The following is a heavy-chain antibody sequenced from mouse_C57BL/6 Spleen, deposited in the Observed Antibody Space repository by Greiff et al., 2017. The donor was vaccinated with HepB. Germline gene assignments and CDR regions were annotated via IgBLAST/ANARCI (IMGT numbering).Heavy chain of an antibody. D-gene: IGHD2-5*01. J-gene: IGHJ3*01. V-gene: IGHV1-64*01. Sequence: QVQLQQPGAELVKPGASVKLSCKASGYTFTSYWMHWVKQRPGQGLEWIGMIHPNSGSTNYNEKFKSKATLTVDKTSSTAYMKLRSLTSEASAVYYCARYSRFAYWGQGTLVTVSA. CDR3: ARYSRFAY. CDR2: IHPNSGST. CDR1: GYTFTSYW.